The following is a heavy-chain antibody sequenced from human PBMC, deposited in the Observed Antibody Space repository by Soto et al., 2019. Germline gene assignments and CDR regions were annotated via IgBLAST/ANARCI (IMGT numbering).Heavy chain of an antibody. D-gene: IGHD4-17*01. CDR2: LSGSGDIT. V-gene: IGHV3-23*01. CDR1: AFTFSSYA. CDR3: AKDWRTTVASPEYFQH. J-gene: IGHJ1*01. Sequence: EVQLLESGGHLVQPGGSLRLSCAGSAFTFSSYAMSWVRHAPGKGLEWVSALSGSGDITYYADSVKGRFTISRDNSKDTLYLQMDSLRAEDTAIYYCAKDWRTTVASPEYFQHWGQGTLVTVSS.